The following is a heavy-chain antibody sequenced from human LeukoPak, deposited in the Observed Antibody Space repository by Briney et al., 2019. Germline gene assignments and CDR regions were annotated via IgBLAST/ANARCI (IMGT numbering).Heavy chain of an antibody. D-gene: IGHD1-1*01. CDR3: AKALERRIYYYGMDV. J-gene: IGHJ6*02. Sequence: PGRSLRLSCAASGFTFDDYAMHWVRQAPGKGLEWVSGISWNSGSIGYADSVKGRFTISRDNAKNSLYLQMNSLRAEDTALYYCAKALERRIYYYGMDVWGQGTTVAVPS. CDR1: GFTFDDYA. CDR2: ISWNSGSI. V-gene: IGHV3-9*01.